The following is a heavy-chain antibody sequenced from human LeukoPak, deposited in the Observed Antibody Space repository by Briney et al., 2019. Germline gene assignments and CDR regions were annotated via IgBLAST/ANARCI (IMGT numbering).Heavy chain of an antibody. CDR1: GGTFSRYT. D-gene: IGHD1-7*01. J-gene: IGHJ6*03. Sequence: GSSVKVSCKASGGTFSRYTLNWVRQAPGQGLEWMGGISPLFGSAKYAQKFQGRVTITADESTSTAYMELSSLRSEDTAVYYCARDQGELELRVNYYYYMDVWGKGTTVTVSS. CDR3: ARDQGELELRVNYYYYMDV. CDR2: ISPLFGSA. V-gene: IGHV1-69*01.